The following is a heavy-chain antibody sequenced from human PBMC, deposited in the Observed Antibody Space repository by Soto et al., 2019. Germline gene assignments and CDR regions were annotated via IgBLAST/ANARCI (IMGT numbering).Heavy chain of an antibody. CDR1: GGSISSGDYY. J-gene: IGHJ6*02. D-gene: IGHD2-15*01. V-gene: IGHV4-30-4*01. CDR3: GRAHRDLQKVVDYYYSMDV. Sequence: QVQLQESGPGLVEPSQTLSLTCTVSGGSISSGDYYWSWIRQPPGKGLEWIGHIHYSGSTYHNPSLESRLSISVDTSKNRSSRNLTSVTAADTAVYYCGRAHRDLQKVVDYYYSMDVWGQGTTVTVSS. CDR2: IHYSGST.